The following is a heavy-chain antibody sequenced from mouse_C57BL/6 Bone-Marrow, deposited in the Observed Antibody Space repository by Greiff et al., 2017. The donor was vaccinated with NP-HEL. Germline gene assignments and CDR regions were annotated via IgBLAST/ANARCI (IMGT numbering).Heavy chain of an antibody. CDR2: IRSKSNNYAT. D-gene: IGHD1-1*01. Sequence: EVKLVESGGGLVQPKGSLKLSCAASGFSFNTYAMNWVRQAPGKGLEWVARIRSKSNNYATYYADSVKDRFTISRDDSESMLYLQMNNLKTEDTAMYYCVRRDGSSYGAMDYWGQGTSVTVSS. CDR3: VRRDGSSYGAMDY. CDR1: GFSFNTYA. V-gene: IGHV10-1*01. J-gene: IGHJ4*01.